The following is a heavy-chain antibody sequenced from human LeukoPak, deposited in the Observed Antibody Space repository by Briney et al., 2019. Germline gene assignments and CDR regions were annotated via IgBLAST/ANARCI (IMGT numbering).Heavy chain of an antibody. V-gene: IGHV4-59*01. Sequence: SETLSLTCTVSGGSISTYHWSWIRQPPGKGLEWIGYVFYTGNTNYNPSLKSRVSISVDTSKDQFSLKLSSVTAADTALYYCARGGYCSTSGCYGNAFDIWGQGTVVTVSS. CDR3: ARGGYCSTSGCYGNAFDI. CDR1: GGSISTYH. D-gene: IGHD2-2*01. CDR2: VFYTGNT. J-gene: IGHJ3*02.